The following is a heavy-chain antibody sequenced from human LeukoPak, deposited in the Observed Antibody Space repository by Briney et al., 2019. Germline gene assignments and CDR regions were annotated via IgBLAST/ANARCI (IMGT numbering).Heavy chain of an antibody. Sequence: KSGGSLRLSCAASGFTLSSHSMNWVRQAPGKGLEWVSTISPSSTYIYYADSVKGRFTISRDNAKNSVYLEMNSLRAEDTAVYFCARDRASLYGYDALDVWGQGTMVTVHS. CDR2: ISPSSTYI. CDR1: GFTLSSHS. CDR3: ARDRASLYGYDALDV. V-gene: IGHV3-21*04. D-gene: IGHD5-18*01. J-gene: IGHJ3*01.